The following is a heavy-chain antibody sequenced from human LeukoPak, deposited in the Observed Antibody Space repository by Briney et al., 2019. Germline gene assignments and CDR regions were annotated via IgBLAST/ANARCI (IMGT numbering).Heavy chain of an antibody. Sequence: ASVKVSCKASGGTFSSYAISWVRQAPGQGLEWMGGIIPIFGTANYAQKFQGRVTITADESTSTAYVKLSSLRSEDTAVYYCARGRNWNAAYWGQGTLVTVSS. CDR1: GGTFSSYA. CDR2: IIPIFGTA. D-gene: IGHD1-20*01. J-gene: IGHJ4*02. CDR3: ARGRNWNAAY. V-gene: IGHV1-69*13.